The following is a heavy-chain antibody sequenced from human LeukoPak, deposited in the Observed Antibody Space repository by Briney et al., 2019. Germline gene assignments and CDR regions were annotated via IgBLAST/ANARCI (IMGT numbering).Heavy chain of an antibody. V-gene: IGHV4-61*08. J-gene: IGHJ4*02. CDR1: GGSISSGGYS. CDR2: IYYSGST. Sequence: SETLSLTCAVSGGSISSGGYSWSWIRQPPGKGLEWIGYIYYSGSTNYNPSLKSRVTISVDTSKNQFSLKLSSVTAADTAVYYCARVSGIAAAGSFDYWGQGTLVTVSS. D-gene: IGHD6-13*01. CDR3: ARVSGIAAAGSFDY.